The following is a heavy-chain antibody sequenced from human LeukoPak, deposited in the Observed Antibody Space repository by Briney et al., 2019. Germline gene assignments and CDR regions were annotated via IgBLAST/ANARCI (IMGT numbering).Heavy chain of an antibody. V-gene: IGHV4-4*02. CDR2: IYHSGST. CDR3: ARAGRAAAGIFDY. D-gene: IGHD6-13*01. Sequence: SGTLSLTCAVSGGSISSSNWWSWVRQPPGEGLEWIGEIYHSGSTNYNPSLKSRVTISVDKSKNQFSLKLSSVTAADTAVYYCARAGRAAAGIFDYWGQGTLVTVSS. J-gene: IGHJ4*02. CDR1: GGSISSSNW.